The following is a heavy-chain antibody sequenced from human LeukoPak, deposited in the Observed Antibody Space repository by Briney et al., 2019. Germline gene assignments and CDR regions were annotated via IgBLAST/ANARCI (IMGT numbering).Heavy chain of an antibody. CDR1: GYTLTGYY. J-gene: IGHJ3*02. Sequence: PSVKVSCKASGYTLTGYYMHWVRQAPGQGLEWMGWFNPNNGGTNYAQKFQGRVTMARDTSISTAYMELSRLRSDDTAVYYCTRKETGVFSDAFDIWGQGTMVTVSS. D-gene: IGHD7-27*01. V-gene: IGHV1-2*02. CDR2: FNPNNGGT. CDR3: TRKETGVFSDAFDI.